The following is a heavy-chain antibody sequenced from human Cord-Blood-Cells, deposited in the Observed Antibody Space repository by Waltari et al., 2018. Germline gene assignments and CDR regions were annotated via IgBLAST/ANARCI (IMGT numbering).Heavy chain of an antibody. CDR3: ARGDCSSTSCYSHFDY. V-gene: IGHV1-3*01. CDR2: INAGNGNT. CDR1: GYTFTSYA. J-gene: IGHJ4*02. D-gene: IGHD2-2*02. Sequence: QVQLVQSGAEVKKPGASVKVSCKASGYTFTSYAMHWVRQAPGQRLEWMGWINAGNGNTKYSQKFQGRVTITRDTSASTAYMELSSLRSEATVVYYCARGDCSSTSCYSHFDYWGQGTLVTVSS.